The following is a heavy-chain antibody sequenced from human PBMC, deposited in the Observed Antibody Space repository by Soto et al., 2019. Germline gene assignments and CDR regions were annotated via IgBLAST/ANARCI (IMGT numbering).Heavy chain of an antibody. V-gene: IGHV1-69*01. D-gene: IGHD2-8*02. J-gene: IGHJ6*02. CDR2: IIPIFGTA. CDR1: GGTFSSYA. CDR3: AIKTGGEPHYYYGMDV. Sequence: QVRLVQSWAEVKKPGSSVKVSCKASGGTFSSYAISWVRQAPGHGLEWMGGIIPIFGTANYAQKFQGRVTITADESTSTAYMELSRLRSEDTAVYYCAIKTGGEPHYYYGMDVWGQGPTVTVSS.